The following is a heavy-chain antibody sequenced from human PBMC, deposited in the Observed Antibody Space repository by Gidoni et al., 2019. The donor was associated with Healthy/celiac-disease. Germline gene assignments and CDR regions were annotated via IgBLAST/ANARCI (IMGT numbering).Heavy chain of an antibody. CDR1: GFTFSSYG. D-gene: IGHD3-22*01. V-gene: IGHV3-33*01. Sequence: QVQLVESGGGVVQPGRSLRLSCAASGFTFSSYGMHWVRQAPGKGLEWVAVIWHYGSNKYYADSVKGRFTISRDNSKNTLYLQMNSLRAEDTAVYYCARPSSGYSAPFDPWGQGTLVTVSS. CDR3: ARPSSGYSAPFDP. CDR2: IWHYGSNK. J-gene: IGHJ5*02.